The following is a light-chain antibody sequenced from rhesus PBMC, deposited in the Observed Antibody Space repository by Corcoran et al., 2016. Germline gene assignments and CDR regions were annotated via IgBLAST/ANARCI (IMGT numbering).Light chain of an antibody. CDR3: SSYAGNNTFV. CDR2: EVS. J-gene: IGLJ6*01. Sequence: QAALTQPRSVSGSPGQSVTISCTGTSSDIGGYSYVSWYQQRPGTAPKLMIYEVSKRPSGVSDRFSGSKSGNTASLTISGLQAEDEADYYCSSYAGNNTFVFGSGTKLTVL. V-gene: IGLV2-32*02. CDR1: SSDIGGYSY.